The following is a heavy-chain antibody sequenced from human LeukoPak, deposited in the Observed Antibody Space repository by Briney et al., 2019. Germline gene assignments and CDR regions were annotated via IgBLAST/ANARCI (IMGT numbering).Heavy chain of an antibody. D-gene: IGHD3-10*01. V-gene: IGHV3-7*01. CDR1: GFMFNSYW. J-gene: IGHJ3*02. CDR3: ARRSYGFDAFDI. CDR2: IKEDGSEK. Sequence: GGSLRLSCVTSGFMFNSYWMSWVRQAPGKGLEWVASIKEDGSEKYYVDSVKGRFTISRDNAKNSLYLQVNSLRAEDTAIYYCARRSYGFDAFDIWGQGTMVTVSS.